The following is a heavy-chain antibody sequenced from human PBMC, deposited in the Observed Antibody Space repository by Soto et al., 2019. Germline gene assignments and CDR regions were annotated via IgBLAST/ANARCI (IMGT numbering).Heavy chain of an antibody. V-gene: IGHV1-18*04. CDR3: ARDWGQQWLAPDY. J-gene: IGHJ4*02. CDR2: ISGYNGNT. D-gene: IGHD6-19*01. CDR1: AYTLNSFY. Sequence: SVKVSCNASAYTLNSFYIYWVRQAPGQGLEWMGWISGYNGNTKYAQKVQGRVTMTTDTSTSTAYMELRTLRSDDTAVYYCARDWGQQWLAPDYWGQGTLVTVSS.